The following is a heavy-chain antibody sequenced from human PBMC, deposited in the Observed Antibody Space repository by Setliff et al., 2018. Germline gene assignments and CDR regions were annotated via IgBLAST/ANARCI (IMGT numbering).Heavy chain of an antibody. CDR1: GGSVSSASHY. V-gene: IGHV4-39*07. Sequence: SETLSLTCTVSGGSVSSASHYWGWIRQAPGKGMEWIGSVYYSGYTYYKPSHQSRVTMSVDTSKNQFSLKLTSVTAADTAVYYCARVDFTMIQGVIGHWGQGTLVTVSS. D-gene: IGHD3-10*01. CDR3: ARVDFTMIQGVIGH. J-gene: IGHJ1*01. CDR2: VYYSGYT.